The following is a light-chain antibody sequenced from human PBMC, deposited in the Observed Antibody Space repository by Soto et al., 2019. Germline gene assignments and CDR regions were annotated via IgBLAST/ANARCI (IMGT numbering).Light chain of an antibody. Sequence: ELMMTQSPCTLSVSLGESATLSCRASQSVDGYLAWYQQKPGQAPRLLIYAASSRATGIPDRFSGSGSGTDFTFTISRLEPEDFAVFYCHQYGSSPRTFGQGTKVDIK. V-gene: IGKV3-20*01. CDR2: AAS. CDR3: HQYGSSPRT. J-gene: IGKJ1*01. CDR1: QSVDGY.